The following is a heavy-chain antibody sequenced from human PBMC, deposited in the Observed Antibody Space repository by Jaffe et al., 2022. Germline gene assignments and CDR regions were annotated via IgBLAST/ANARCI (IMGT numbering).Heavy chain of an antibody. Sequence: QVQLQQWGAGLLKPSETLSLTCAVYGGSFSGYYWSWIRQSPGKGLEWIGEINHSGSTNYNPSLKSRVTISVDTSKNQFSFYLSSVTAADTAVYYCARGLEVGYPYYVDYWGQGTLVTVSS. V-gene: IGHV4-34*01. D-gene: IGHD1-1*01. J-gene: IGHJ4*02. CDR1: GGSFSGYY. CDR2: INHSGST. CDR3: ARGLEVGYPYYVDY.